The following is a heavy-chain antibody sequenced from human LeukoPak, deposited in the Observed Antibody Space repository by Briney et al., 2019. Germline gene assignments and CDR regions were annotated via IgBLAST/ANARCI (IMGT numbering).Heavy chain of an antibody. Sequence: GSLRLSCAASGFTFSSCAMSWVRQAPGKGLEWVSTIIDSGNSIYYADSAEGRFTISRDNSKNTLYLQMNSLRAGDTAVYYCAKDPIFSGSYGVFDYWGLGTLVTVSS. CDR2: IIDSGNSI. CDR3: AKDPIFSGSYGVFDY. D-gene: IGHD1-26*01. CDR1: GFTFSSCA. J-gene: IGHJ4*02. V-gene: IGHV3-23*01.